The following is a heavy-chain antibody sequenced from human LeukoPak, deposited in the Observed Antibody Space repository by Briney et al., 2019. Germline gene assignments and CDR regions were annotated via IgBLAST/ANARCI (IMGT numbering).Heavy chain of an antibody. Sequence: SETLSLTCAVYGGSFSGYYWSWIRQPPGKGLEWIGSIYYSGSTYYNPSLKSRVTISVDTSKNQFSLKLSSVTAADAAVYYCARTRYYYNSRSYGAPYYFDYWGQGTLVTVSS. CDR2: IYYSGST. V-gene: IGHV4-34*01. D-gene: IGHD3-10*01. J-gene: IGHJ4*02. CDR1: GGSFSGYY. CDR3: ARTRYYYNSRSYGAPYYFDY.